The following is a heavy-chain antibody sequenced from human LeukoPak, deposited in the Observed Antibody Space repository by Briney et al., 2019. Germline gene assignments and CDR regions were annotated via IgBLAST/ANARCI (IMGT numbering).Heavy chain of an antibody. J-gene: IGHJ4*02. D-gene: IGHD3-16*01. CDR1: GYTFSSYG. Sequence: ASVKVSCKASGYTFSSYGISWVRQAPGQGLEWMGWISVYNGNTNYAQKVQGRVTMATDTSTSTVYMELRSLRSDDTAVYYCARAGGVTVLDWYFDYWGQGTLVTVSS. CDR2: ISVYNGNT. CDR3: ARAGGVTVLDWYFDY. V-gene: IGHV1-18*01.